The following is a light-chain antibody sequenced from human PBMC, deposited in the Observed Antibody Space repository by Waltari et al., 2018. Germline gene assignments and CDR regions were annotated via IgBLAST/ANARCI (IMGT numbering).Light chain of an antibody. CDR3: CSYAGSSTFT. CDR1: SSDVGSYDL. Sequence: QSALTQPASVSGSHGQSITISCTGTSSDVGSYDLVSWYQQHPGKAPKLMIYEVYKRPSGVSNRFSCSKSGKTASLTISGLQSEDEADYYCCSYAGSSTFTFGGGTKLTVL. CDR2: EVY. V-gene: IGLV2-23*02. J-gene: IGLJ2*01.